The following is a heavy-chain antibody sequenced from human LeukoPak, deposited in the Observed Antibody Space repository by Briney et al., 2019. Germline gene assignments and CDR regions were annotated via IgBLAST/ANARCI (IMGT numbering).Heavy chain of an antibody. V-gene: IGHV3-7*03. D-gene: IGHD2-2*01. CDR1: GFTFSSYW. CDR2: IKQDGSEK. Sequence: GGSLRLSCAASGFTFSSYWMSWVRQAPGKGLEWVANIKQDGSEKYYVDSVKGRFTNSRDNAKNSLYLQMNSLRAEDTAVYYCARDQGTRIVVVPAYDYYYGMDVWGKGTTVTVSS. CDR3: ARDQGTRIVVVPAYDYYYGMDV. J-gene: IGHJ6*04.